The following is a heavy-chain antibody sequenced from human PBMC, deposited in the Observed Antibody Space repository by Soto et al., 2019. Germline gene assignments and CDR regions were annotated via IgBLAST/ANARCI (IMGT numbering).Heavy chain of an antibody. D-gene: IGHD3-10*01. CDR1: GYTFTSYA. J-gene: IGHJ6*02. V-gene: IGHV1-3*01. CDR2: INAGNGNT. CDR3: ARDRGCYGSGSYYNRRYGMDV. Sequence: ASVKVSCKASGYTFTSYAMHWVRQAPGQRLEWMGWINAGNGNTKYSQKFQGRVTITRDTSASTAYMELSSLRSEDTAVYYCARDRGCYGSGSYYNRRYGMDVWGQGTTVTVSS.